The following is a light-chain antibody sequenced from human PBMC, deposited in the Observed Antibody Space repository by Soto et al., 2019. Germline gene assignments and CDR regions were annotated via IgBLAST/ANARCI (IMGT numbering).Light chain of an antibody. CDR2: KAS. CDR1: QSISNW. Sequence: DIQMTQSPSSLSASVGDRVTITCRASQSISNWLAWYQQKPGKAPKLLNYKASNLESGVPSRFSGSGSGTEFTLTISSLQPDDFATYYCQQYNNTFGQGTKLEIK. CDR3: QQYNNT. J-gene: IGKJ2*01. V-gene: IGKV1-5*03.